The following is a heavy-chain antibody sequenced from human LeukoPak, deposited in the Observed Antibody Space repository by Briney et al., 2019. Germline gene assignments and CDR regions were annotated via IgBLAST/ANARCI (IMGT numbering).Heavy chain of an antibody. V-gene: IGHV1-2*02. CDR1: GYTFIDSY. Sequence: ASLKVSCKASGYTFIDSYIHWVRQAPGHGLERMGWISPNTGGTNYAQRFQGRVTMTRDTSITTTYLELRGLTSDDTAVYYCARHGYCGNPRCYPDYYYIDAWGKGTKVTVSS. CDR3: ARHGYCGNPRCYPDYYYIDA. D-gene: IGHD2-2*03. CDR2: ISPNTGGT. J-gene: IGHJ6*03.